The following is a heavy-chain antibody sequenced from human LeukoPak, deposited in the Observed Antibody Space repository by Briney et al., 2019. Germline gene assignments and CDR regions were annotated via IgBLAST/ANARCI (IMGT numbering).Heavy chain of an antibody. J-gene: IGHJ4*02. CDR2: ISYDGSNK. V-gene: IGHV3-30*14. D-gene: IGHD1-26*01. Sequence: PGGSLRLSCAASGFTFSSYAMHWVRQAPGKGLEWVAVISYDGSNKYYADSVKGRFTISRDNSKNTLYLQMNSLRAEDTAVYYCARVGVGVGATGYWGQGTLVTVSS. CDR3: ARVGVGVGATGY. CDR1: GFTFSSYA.